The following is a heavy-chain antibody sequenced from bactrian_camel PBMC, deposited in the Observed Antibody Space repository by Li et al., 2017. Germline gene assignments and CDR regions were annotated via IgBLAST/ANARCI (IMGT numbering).Heavy chain of an antibody. V-gene: IGHV3S53*01. D-gene: IGHD1*01. Sequence: HVQLVESGGGSVQAGGSLRLSCVATGNTIGWQFDCMAWLRQAPGKAREGVAAIVSGGGQRYADSVKGRFTISRNNAMSTLGLQMNSLKPEDTAMYYCAADRPIWNDCNSGSVLSAAYPYWAQGTQVTVS. CDR1: GNTIGWQFDC. CDR3: AADRPIWNDCNSGSVLSAAYPY. CDR2: IVSGGGQ. J-gene: IGHJ4*01.